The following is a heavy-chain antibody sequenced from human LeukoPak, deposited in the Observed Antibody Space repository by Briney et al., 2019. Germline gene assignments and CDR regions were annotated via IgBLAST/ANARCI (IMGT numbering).Heavy chain of an antibody. CDR1: GGSISSYS. D-gene: IGHD6-25*01. CDR2: IYYSGST. J-gene: IGHJ3*02. Sequence: SETLSLTCTVSGGSISSYSWSWIRQPPGKGLEWIGYIYYSGSTNYNPSLKSRVTISVDASKNQFSLKLSSVTAADTAVYYCASARLGSGLEGAFDIWGQGTMVTVSS. V-gene: IGHV4-59*01. CDR3: ASARLGSGLEGAFDI.